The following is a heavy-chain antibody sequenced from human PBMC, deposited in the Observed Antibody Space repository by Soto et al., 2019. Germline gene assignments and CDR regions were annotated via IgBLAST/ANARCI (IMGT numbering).Heavy chain of an antibody. Sequence: SETLSLTCTVSDGSIRSYYWSWIRQPPWKGLGWIGYIYSSGSSNYNPSLKSRVTISVDTSKNQFSLKLSSVTAADTAVYYCARDYYYYYGMDVWGQGTTVTVSS. CDR3: ARDYYYYYGMDV. V-gene: IGHV4-4*08. CDR1: DGSIRSYY. J-gene: IGHJ6*02. CDR2: IYSSGSS.